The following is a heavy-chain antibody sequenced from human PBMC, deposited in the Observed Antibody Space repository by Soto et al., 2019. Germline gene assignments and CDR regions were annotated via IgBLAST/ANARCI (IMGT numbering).Heavy chain of an antibody. CDR3: ARDPISGMDV. CDR1: GGSIRSGGYY. J-gene: IGHJ6*02. D-gene: IGHD3-3*02. Sequence: KPSETLSLTCTVSGGSIRSGGYYWTWIRQHPGKGLEWIGYIHYTGSTYYNPSLRSRVTISEDTSKNQFSLKLSSVTAADTAVDYCARDPISGMDVWGQGTTVTVSS. V-gene: IGHV4-31*03. CDR2: IHYTGST.